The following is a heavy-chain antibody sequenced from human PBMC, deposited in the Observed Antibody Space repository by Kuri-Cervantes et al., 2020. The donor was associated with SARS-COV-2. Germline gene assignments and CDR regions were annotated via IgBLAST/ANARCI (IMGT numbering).Heavy chain of an antibody. CDR2: ISSSSSSTI. J-gene: IGHJ6*02. CDR3: ARDSVRYYYDSSGYYPPRDYYYYGMDV. V-gene: IGHV3-48*01. D-gene: IGHD3-22*01. Sequence: GGSLRLSCAASGFTFSSYSMNWVRQAPGKGLEWVSYISSSSSSTIYYADSVKGRFTISRDNAKNSLYLQMNSLRAEDTAVYCCARDSVRYYYDSSGYYPPRDYYYYGMDVWGQGTTVTVSS. CDR1: GFTFSSYS.